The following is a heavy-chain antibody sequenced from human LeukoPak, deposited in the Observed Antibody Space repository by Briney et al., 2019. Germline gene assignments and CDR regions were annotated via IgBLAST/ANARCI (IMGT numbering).Heavy chain of an antibody. V-gene: IGHV1-69-2*01. Sequence: ASVKVSCKVSGYTFTDYYMHWVQQAPGKGLEWMGLVDPEDGETIYAEKFQGRVTITADTSTDTAYMELSSLRSEDTAVYYCARVTTVTTVVFDYWGQGTLVTVSS. D-gene: IGHD4-17*01. CDR3: ARVTTVTTVVFDY. CDR2: VDPEDGET. CDR1: GYTFTDYY. J-gene: IGHJ4*02.